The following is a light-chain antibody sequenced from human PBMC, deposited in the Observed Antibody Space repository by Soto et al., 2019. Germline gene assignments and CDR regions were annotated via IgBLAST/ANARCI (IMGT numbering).Light chain of an antibody. Sequence: EIVLTQSPGSLSLSLGDRATLSCRASQTVSNSYLAWYQPKPGQAPRLLIYGTSSRATGIPDRFSGSGSGTDFTLTISSLEPEDFAVYYCQQRSNWPITFGQGTRLEIK. V-gene: IGKV3D-20*02. CDR3: QQRSNWPIT. CDR1: QTVSNSY. J-gene: IGKJ5*01. CDR2: GTS.